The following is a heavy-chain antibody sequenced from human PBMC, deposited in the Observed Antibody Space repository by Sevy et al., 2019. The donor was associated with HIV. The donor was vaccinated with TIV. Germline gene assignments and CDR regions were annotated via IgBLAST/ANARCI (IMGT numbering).Heavy chain of an antibody. J-gene: IGHJ6*02. CDR1: GFTFSSYW. CDR2: IKQDGSEK. Sequence: GGSLRLSCAASGFTFSSYWMSWVRQAPGKGLEWVANIKQDGSEKYYVDSVKGRFTISRDNAKNSLYLQMNSLRAEDTAVYYCAREERITMIVVVINYGMDVWGQGTTVTVSS. V-gene: IGHV3-7*01. CDR3: AREERITMIVVVINYGMDV. D-gene: IGHD3-22*01.